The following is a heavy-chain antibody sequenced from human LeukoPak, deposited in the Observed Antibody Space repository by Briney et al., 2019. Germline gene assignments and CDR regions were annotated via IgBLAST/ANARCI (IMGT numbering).Heavy chain of an antibody. CDR2: ITSSSSYI. CDR1: GFTFSRFT. V-gene: IGHV3-21*01. D-gene: IGHD3-10*02. J-gene: IGHJ6*04. Sequence: GGSLRLSCAASGFTFSRFTMNWVRQAPGKGLEWVSSITSSSSYIYYADSVKGRFSISRDNAKNSLYLQMNSLRAEDTAVYYCAELGITMIGGVWGKGTTVTISS. CDR3: AELGITMIGGV.